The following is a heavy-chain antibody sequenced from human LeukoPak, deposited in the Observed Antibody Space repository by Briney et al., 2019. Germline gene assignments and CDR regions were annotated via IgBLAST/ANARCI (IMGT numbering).Heavy chain of an antibody. Sequence: GGSLRLSCAASGSTFSTYTMSWVRQAPGKGLEWVSAISGDHDCTYYADSVKGRFAISRDNSKNTLYLQMNSLRAEDTAVYSCARDVSGYYSFDYWGQGTLVTVSS. D-gene: IGHD3-22*01. J-gene: IGHJ4*02. CDR1: GSTFSTYT. CDR2: ISGDHDCT. V-gene: IGHV3-23*01. CDR3: ARDVSGYYSFDY.